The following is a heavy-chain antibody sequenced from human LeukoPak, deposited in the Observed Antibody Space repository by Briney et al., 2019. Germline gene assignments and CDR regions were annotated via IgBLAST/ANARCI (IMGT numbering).Heavy chain of an antibody. CDR3: ASGGGLDV. J-gene: IGHJ6*02. V-gene: IGHV3-7*03. CDR2: INHNGNVN. CDR1: GFTFSSYW. D-gene: IGHD3-10*01. Sequence: GGSLRLSCAASGFTFSSYWMNWARQAPGKGLEWVASINHNGNVNYYVDSVKGRFTISRDNAKNSLYLQMSNLRAEDTAVYFCASGGGLDVWGQGATVTVSS.